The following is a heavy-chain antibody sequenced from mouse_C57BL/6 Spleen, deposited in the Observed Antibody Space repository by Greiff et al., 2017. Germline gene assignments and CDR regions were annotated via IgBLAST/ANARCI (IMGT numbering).Heavy chain of an antibody. CDR3: ARSAYGSSDWFAY. CDR2: INPSNGGT. J-gene: IGHJ3*01. CDR1: GYTFTSYW. Sequence: QVHVKQSGTELVKPGASVKLSCKASGYTFTSYWMHWVKQRPGQGLEWIGNINPSNGGTNYNEKFKSKAPLTVDKSSSKAYMQRSSLTSEDAAVYYCARSAYGSSDWFAYWGQGTLVTVSA. V-gene: IGHV1-53*01. D-gene: IGHD1-1*01.